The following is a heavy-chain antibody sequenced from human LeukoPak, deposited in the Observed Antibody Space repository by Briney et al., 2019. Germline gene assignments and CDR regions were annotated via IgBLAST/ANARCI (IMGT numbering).Heavy chain of an antibody. V-gene: IGHV1-24*01. CDR1: GYTLTELS. Sequence: ASVTVSCTVSGYTLTELSMHWVRQAPGKGLEWMGGFDPEDGETIYAQKFQGRVTMTEDTSTDTAYMELSSLRSEDTAVYYCARALNYYSSGSFSDYWGQGTLVTVSS. D-gene: IGHD3-10*01. CDR3: ARALNYYSSGSFSDY. J-gene: IGHJ4*02. CDR2: FDPEDGET.